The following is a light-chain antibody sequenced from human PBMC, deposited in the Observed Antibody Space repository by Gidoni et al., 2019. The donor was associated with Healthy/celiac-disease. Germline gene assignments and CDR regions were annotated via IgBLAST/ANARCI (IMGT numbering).Light chain of an antibody. J-gene: IGKJ5*01. CDR3: QQYGSSLSIT. CDR1: QSVSSRY. CDR2: GAS. Sequence: EIVLTQSPGTLSLSPVERATLSCRASQSVSSRYLAWYQQTPGQAPRLLIYGASSRATGIPDRFSGRGSGTDFTLTISRLEPEDFAVYYCQQYGSSLSITFXQXTRLEIK. V-gene: IGKV3-20*01.